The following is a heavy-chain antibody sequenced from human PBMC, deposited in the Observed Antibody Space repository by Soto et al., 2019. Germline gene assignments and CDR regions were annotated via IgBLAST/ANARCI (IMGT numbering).Heavy chain of an antibody. CDR2: IIPLFGTA. D-gene: IGHD2-21*02. J-gene: IGHJ4*02. CDR1: GGIFSSNT. V-gene: IGHV1-69*06. CDR3: ASKAACGGDCYAFDS. Sequence: QVYLVQSGAEVKKPGSSVKISCKASGGIFSSNTINWVRQAAGQGLEWMGGIIPLFGTANYAEKFQGSVTITAEKSTKTEYMELTSLSSEDTAVYYCASKAACGGDCYAFDSWGQGTLVTVSS.